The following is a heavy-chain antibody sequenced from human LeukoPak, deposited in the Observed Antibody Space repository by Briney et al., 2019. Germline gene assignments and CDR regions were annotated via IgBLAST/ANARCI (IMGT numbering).Heavy chain of an antibody. CDR1: GFTFDDYA. D-gene: IGHD2-21*01. J-gene: IGHJ6*02. V-gene: IGHV3-9*01. Sequence: GGSLRLSCAASGFTFDDYAMRWVRQAPGKGLEWVSGISWNSGSIGYADSVKGRFTISRDNAKNSLNLQMNSLRDEDTALYYCAKAPSRLAYIMDVWGQGTTVTVSS. CDR2: ISWNSGSI. CDR3: AKAPSRLAYIMDV.